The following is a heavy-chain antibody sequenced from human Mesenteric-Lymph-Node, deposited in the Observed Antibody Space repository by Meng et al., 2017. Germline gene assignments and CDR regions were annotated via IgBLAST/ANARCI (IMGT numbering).Heavy chain of an antibody. D-gene: IGHD5-18*01. Sequence: QVQLVQSGAELKMPGASVKLSCKASGYTFTDYYMQWVRQAPGQGLEWMGRLNPNRGDTNYAQKFQGRVTMTRDTSISTAYMELSRLTSDDTAVYYCARGIVDGYGGDSWFDPWGQGTLVTVSS. CDR3: ARGIVDGYGGDSWFDP. CDR1: GYTFTDYY. CDR2: LNPNRGDT. J-gene: IGHJ5*02. V-gene: IGHV1-2*06.